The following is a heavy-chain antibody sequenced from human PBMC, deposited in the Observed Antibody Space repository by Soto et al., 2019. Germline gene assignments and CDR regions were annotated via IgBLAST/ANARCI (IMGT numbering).Heavy chain of an antibody. CDR1: GGSISVYY. J-gene: IGHJ4*02. V-gene: IGHV4-59*01. CDR3: ARGVGSSPPRY. CDR2: IYDSGSP. Sequence: PSETLSLTCTISGGSISVYYWSWIRQPPGQALEWIGYIYDSGSPYYNPSLRSRVIISADTSKNQISLKLTSATAADTAVYYCARGVGSSPPRYWGRGXLVTVSS. D-gene: IGHD1-26*01.